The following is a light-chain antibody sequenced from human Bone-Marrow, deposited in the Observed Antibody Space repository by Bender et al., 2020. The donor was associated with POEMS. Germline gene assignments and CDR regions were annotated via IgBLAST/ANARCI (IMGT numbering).Light chain of an antibody. J-gene: IGLJ3*02. V-gene: IGLV3-21*02. CDR3: VAWDASLNGWV. CDR2: EVT. CDR1: DIGSKT. Sequence: YVLTQPPSVSVAPGETARITCGGNDIGSKTVHWYQQHPGKAPKLIIYEVTRRPSGVPDRFSGSKSDNTASLTVSGLQSDDEAIYFCVAWDASLNGWVFGGGTKLTVL.